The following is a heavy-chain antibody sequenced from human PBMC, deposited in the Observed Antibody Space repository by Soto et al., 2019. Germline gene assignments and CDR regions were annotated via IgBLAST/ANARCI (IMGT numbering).Heavy chain of an antibody. D-gene: IGHD6-13*01. CDR3: ARARGYSSSWYEGYYYYGMEV. V-gene: IGHV1-69*01. J-gene: IGHJ6*02. CDR1: GGTFSSYA. Sequence: QVQLVQSGAEVKKPGSSVKVSCKASGGTFSSYAISWVRQAPGQGLEWMGGIIPIFGTANYAQKFQGRVTITADESTSTAYMELSSLRSEDTAVYYCARARGYSSSWYEGYYYYGMEVWGQGTTVTVSS. CDR2: IIPIFGTA.